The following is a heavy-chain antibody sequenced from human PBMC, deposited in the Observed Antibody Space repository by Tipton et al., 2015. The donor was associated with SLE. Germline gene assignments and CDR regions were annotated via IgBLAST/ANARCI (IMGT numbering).Heavy chain of an antibody. V-gene: IGHV4-59*01. J-gene: IGHJ4*02. D-gene: IGHD6-13*01. Sequence: TLSLICTVSGGSISSYYWSWIRQPPGKGLEWIGYIYYSGSTNYNPSLKSRVTISVDTSKNQFSLKLSSVTAADTAVYYCAREGSWDPLFDYWGQGTLVTVSS. CDR2: IYYSGST. CDR1: GGSISSYY. CDR3: AREGSWDPLFDY.